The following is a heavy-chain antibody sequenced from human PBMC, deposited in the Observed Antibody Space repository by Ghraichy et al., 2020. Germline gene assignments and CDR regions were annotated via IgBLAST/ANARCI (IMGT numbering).Heavy chain of an antibody. CDR1: GYTFTSYD. Sequence: ASVKVSCKASGYTFTSYDINWVRQATGQGLEWMGWMNPNSGNTGYAQKFQGRVTMTRNTSISTAYMELSSLRSEDTAVYYCARIAAAGSETDKNYYYYYYMDVWGKGTTVTVSS. CDR3: ARIAAAGSETDKNYYYYYYMDV. D-gene: IGHD6-13*01. CDR2: MNPNSGNT. V-gene: IGHV1-8*01. J-gene: IGHJ6*03.